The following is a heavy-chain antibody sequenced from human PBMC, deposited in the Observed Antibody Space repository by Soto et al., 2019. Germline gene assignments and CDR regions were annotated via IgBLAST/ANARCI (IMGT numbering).Heavy chain of an antibody. V-gene: IGHV1-18*01. CDR2: INTYHGNT. CDR3: ARRPGYSASWGYFYYGVKI. J-gene: IGHJ6*02. Sequence: QVQLVQSGAELKKPGASVKVSCKASGYTFTNYGISWVRQAPGQGLEWMGWINTYHGNTKYAQKLQGRVTMTKDTSTSTDYMELTSLRSEDTGVYYCARRPGYSASWGYFYYGVKIWGQGTRVIVSS. D-gene: IGHD6-13*01. CDR1: GYTFTNYG.